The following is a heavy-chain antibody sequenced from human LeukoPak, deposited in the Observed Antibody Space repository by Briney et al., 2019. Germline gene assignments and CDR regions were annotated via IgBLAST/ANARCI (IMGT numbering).Heavy chain of an antibody. CDR2: ISYDGSNK. D-gene: IGHD2-2*01. Sequence: PGGSLRLSCAASGFTFSSYAMHWVRQAPGKGLEWVAVISYDGSNKYYADSVKGRFTISRDNSKNTLYLQMNSLRAEDTAVYYCAKDPQLRSAYYYMDVWGKGTTVTVSS. CDR3: AKDPQLRSAYYYMDV. J-gene: IGHJ6*03. V-gene: IGHV3-30-3*01. CDR1: GFTFSSYA.